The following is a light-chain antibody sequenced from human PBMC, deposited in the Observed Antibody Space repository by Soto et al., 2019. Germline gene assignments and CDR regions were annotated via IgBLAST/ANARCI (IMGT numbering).Light chain of an antibody. Sequence: QSALTQPASVSGSPGQSITISCTGTSSDVGSYNLVSWYQHHPGKAPKLLIFEASKRPSGISNRFSGSKSDNTASLAISGLQADDEADYYCCSYASFRPYVFGTGTKVTVL. J-gene: IGLJ1*01. V-gene: IGLV2-23*01. CDR2: EAS. CDR1: SSDVGSYNL. CDR3: CSYASFRPYV.